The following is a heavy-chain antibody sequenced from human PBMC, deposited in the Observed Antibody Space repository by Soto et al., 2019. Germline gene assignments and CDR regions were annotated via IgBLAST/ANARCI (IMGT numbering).Heavy chain of an antibody. D-gene: IGHD6-19*01. J-gene: IGHJ4*02. CDR2: INGSGGST. V-gene: IGHV3-23*01. CDR3: AKDKAIAVAGTFDY. Sequence: GGSLRLSCAASGFTFSSYAMSWVRQAPGKGLEWVSAINGSGGSTYYADSVKGRFIISRDNSKNTLYLQMNSLRAEDTAVYYCAKDKAIAVAGTFDYWGQGTLVTAPQ. CDR1: GFTFSSYA.